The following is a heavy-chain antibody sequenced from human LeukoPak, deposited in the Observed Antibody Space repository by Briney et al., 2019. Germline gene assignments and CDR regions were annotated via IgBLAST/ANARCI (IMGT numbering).Heavy chain of an antibody. D-gene: IGHD6-13*01. CDR3: ARDSDSSSWYDGGFDY. J-gene: IGHJ4*02. Sequence: GRSLRLSCAASGFTFSSYAMHWVRQAPGKGLEWVANIKQDGSEKYYVDSVKGRFTISRDNAKNSLYLQMNSLRAEDTAVYYCARDSDSSSWYDGGFDYWGQGTLVTVSS. CDR1: GFTFSSYA. V-gene: IGHV3-7*01. CDR2: IKQDGSEK.